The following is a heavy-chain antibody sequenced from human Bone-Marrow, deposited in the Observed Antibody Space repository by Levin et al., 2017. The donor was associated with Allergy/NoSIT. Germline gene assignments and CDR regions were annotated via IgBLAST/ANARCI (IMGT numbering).Heavy chain of an antibody. CDR2: INTNTGNP. V-gene: IGHV7-4-1*01. Sequence: ASVKVSCKASGYTFTSYAMNWVRQAPGQGLEWMGWINTNTGNPTYAQGFTGRFVFSLDTSVSTAYLQICSLKAEDTAVYYCARGWFGELLPDAFDIWGQGTMVTVSS. CDR3: ARGWFGELLPDAFDI. J-gene: IGHJ3*02. D-gene: IGHD3-10*01. CDR1: GYTFTSYA.